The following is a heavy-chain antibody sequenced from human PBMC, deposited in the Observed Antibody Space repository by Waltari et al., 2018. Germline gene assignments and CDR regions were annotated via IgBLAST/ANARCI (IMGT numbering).Heavy chain of an antibody. Sequence: QVQLVQSGTEVKKPGASVKVSCQASGYSFTDYHLHWVRQTPGHSLEWLCWISPKSGDTSYAQNFLGRVTMTRDTSINTGYMDLSGLRSDDTAVFYCARDPGPIVGAPDYWGQGTLVTVSS. CDR2: ISPKSGDT. V-gene: IGHV1-2*02. CDR3: ARDPGPIVGAPDY. CDR1: GYSFTDYH. D-gene: IGHD1-26*01. J-gene: IGHJ4*02.